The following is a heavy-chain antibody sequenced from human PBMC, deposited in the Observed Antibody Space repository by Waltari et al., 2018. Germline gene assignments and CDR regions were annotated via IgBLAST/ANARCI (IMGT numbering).Heavy chain of an antibody. CDR3: ASPPPQQLEGGGHYYYYGMDV. D-gene: IGHD6-13*01. Sequence: VQSGAEVKKPGSSVKVSCKASGGTFSSYAISWVRQAPGQGLEWMGGIIPIFGTANYAQKFQGRVTITADESTSTAYMELSSLRSEDTAVYYCASPPPQQLEGGGHYYYYGMDVWGQGTTVTVSS. CDR2: IIPIFGTA. V-gene: IGHV1-69*01. J-gene: IGHJ6*02. CDR1: GGTFSSYA.